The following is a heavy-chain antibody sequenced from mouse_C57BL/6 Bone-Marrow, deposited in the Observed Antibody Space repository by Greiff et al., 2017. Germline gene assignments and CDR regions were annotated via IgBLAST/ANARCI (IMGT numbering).Heavy chain of an antibody. CDR3: ARSTANYSNYYARDD. D-gene: IGHD2-5*01. CDR2: IYPSDSET. CDR1: GYTFTSYW. J-gene: IGHJ4*01. Sequence: QVQLQQPGAELVRPGSSVKLSCKASGYTFTSYWMDWVKQRPGQGLEWIGNIYPSDSETHYNQKFKDKATLTVDKSSSTAYMQLSSLTSEDSAVYYWARSTANYSNYYARDDWGQGTSVTVSS. V-gene: IGHV1-61*01.